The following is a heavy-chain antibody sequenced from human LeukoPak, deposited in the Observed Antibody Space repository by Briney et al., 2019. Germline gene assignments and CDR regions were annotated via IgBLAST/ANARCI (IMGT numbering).Heavy chain of an antibody. Sequence: PGGSLRLSCAASGFSFSTYGMHWIRQAPGKGLEWVAFIQYDGSKIYYVDSVKGRFTISRDNSKNTLYVQMNSLRAEDTAVYYCARGRGRSTITQYYYYHMDVWGKGTTATISS. CDR1: GFSFSTYG. V-gene: IGHV3-30*02. J-gene: IGHJ6*03. CDR3: ARGRGRSTITQYYYYHMDV. CDR2: IQYDGSKI. D-gene: IGHD5/OR15-5a*01.